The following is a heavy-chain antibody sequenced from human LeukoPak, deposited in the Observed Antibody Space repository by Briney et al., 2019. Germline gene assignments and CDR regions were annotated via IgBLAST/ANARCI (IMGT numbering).Heavy chain of an antibody. V-gene: IGHV1-2*06. CDR2: INPNSGGT. CDR3: ARAFSSSSSEDY. D-gene: IGHD6-6*01. J-gene: IGHJ4*02. Sequence: ASVKVSCKASGYTFTGYYMHWVRQAPGQGLEWMGRINPNSGGTNYAQKFQGRVTMTRDTSISTAYMELSRLRSDDTAAYYCARAFSSSSSEDYWGQGTLVTVSS. CDR1: GYTFTGYY.